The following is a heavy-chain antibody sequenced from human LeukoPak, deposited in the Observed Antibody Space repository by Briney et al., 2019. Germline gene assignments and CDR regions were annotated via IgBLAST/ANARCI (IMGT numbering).Heavy chain of an antibody. CDR2: IIPIFGTA. D-gene: IGHD3-9*01. CDR3: AITYYDILTGYYVYDAFDI. CDR1: GGTFSSYA. V-gene: IGHV1-69*06. J-gene: IGHJ3*02. Sequence: ASVKVSCKASGGTFSSYAISWVRQAPGQGLEWMGGIIPIFGTANYAQKFQGRVTITADKSTRTASMELRSLRSEDTAVYYCAITYYDILTGYYVYDAFDIWGQGTMVTVSS.